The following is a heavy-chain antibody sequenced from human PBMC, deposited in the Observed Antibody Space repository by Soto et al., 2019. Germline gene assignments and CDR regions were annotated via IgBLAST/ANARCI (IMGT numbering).Heavy chain of an antibody. CDR2: ISYDGSNK. CDR3: AKDPTTHVPLYYYYGMDV. CDR1: GFTFSSYG. V-gene: IGHV3-30*18. Sequence: QVQLVESGGGVVQPGRSLRLSCAASGFTFSSYGMHWVRQAPGKGLEWVAVISYDGSNKYYADSVKGRFTISRDNSKNTLYLQMNSLRAEDTAVYYCAKDPTTHVPLYYYYGMDVWGQGTTVTVSS. D-gene: IGHD2-15*01. J-gene: IGHJ6*02.